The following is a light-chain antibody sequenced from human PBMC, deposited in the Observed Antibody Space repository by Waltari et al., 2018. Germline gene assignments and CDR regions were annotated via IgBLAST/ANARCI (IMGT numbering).Light chain of an antibody. CDR3: QQFNSYPPT. J-gene: IGKJ4*01. V-gene: IGKV1D-16*01. Sequence: DIQMTQSPSSLSASVGDRVTITCRASQGISTWLVWYQQKPEKAPKSLIYAASNLQSGVPSRFSGGGSGTDFTLTISSLQPEDFATYYCQQFNSYPPTFGGGTKVEIK. CDR2: AAS. CDR1: QGISTW.